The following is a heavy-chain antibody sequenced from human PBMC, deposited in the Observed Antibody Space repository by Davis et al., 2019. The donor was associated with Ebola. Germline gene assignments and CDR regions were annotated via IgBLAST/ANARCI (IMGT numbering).Heavy chain of an antibody. CDR2: IHRSGTT. CDR1: GGSFSKYY. V-gene: IGHV4-34*01. D-gene: IGHD4-17*01. CDR3: ARGSVGMDV. J-gene: IGHJ6*02. Sequence: MPSETLSLTCAVYGGSFSKYYWSWTRQSPGKGLEWIGEIHRSGTTNYNPSLKSRVTMSLDTSKNQFSINLRSVTDADTAVYYCARGSVGMDVWGHGTTVTVSS.